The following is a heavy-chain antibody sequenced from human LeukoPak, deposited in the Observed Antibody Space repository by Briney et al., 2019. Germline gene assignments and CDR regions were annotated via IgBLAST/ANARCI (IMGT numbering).Heavy chain of an antibody. V-gene: IGHV3-23*01. D-gene: IGHD3-9*01. Sequence: GGSLRLSCAASGFTLSNFAMYWVRQAPGQGLEWVSAVSGRDDSTYYADSVKGRFTISRDTTKSTLYLQMISLRVEETAVYYCAKWGDYDILTGYYDPDYWGQGTLVTVSS. J-gene: IGHJ4*02. CDR2: VSGRDDST. CDR1: GFTLSNFA. CDR3: AKWGDYDILTGYYDPDY.